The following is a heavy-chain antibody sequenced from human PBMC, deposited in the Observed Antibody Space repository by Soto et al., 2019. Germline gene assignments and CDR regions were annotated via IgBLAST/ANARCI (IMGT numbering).Heavy chain of an antibody. CDR3: ARAHGSGWGAFDI. J-gene: IGHJ3*02. CDR2: IYHSGST. D-gene: IGHD3-10*01. V-gene: IGHV4-30-2*01. CDR1: GGSISSGGYS. Sequence: QLQLQESGSGLVKPSQTLSLTCAVSGGSISSGGYSWSWIRQPPGKGLEWIGYIYHSGSTYYNPPLNRRLXISVDRSKNQFSLKLSSVTAADTAVYYCARAHGSGWGAFDIWGQGTMVTVSS.